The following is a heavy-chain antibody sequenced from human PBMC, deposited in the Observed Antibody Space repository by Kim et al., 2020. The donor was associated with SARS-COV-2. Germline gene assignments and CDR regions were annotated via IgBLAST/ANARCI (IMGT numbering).Heavy chain of an antibody. CDR3: AKDPRVPPDYRVFTSYYFDY. V-gene: IGHV3-30*18. D-gene: IGHD4-4*01. J-gene: IGHJ4*02. Sequence: GGSLRLSCAASGFTFSSYGMHWVRQAPGKGLEWVAVISYDGSNKYYADSVKGRFTISRDNSKNTLYLQMNSLRAEDTAVYYCAKDPRVPPDYRVFTSYYFDYWGQGTLVTVSS. CDR1: GFTFSSYG. CDR2: ISYDGSNK.